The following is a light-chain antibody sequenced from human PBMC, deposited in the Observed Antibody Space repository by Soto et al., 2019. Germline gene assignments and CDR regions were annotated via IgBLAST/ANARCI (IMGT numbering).Light chain of an antibody. CDR2: DAS. CDR3: QQYNNWYT. Sequence: EIVMTQSPATLSVSPGDRATLSCRASQSVTSNLAWYQQKPGQAPRLLMYDASTRATGIPARFSGGGSGTEFTLTISSLQSEDFAVYYCQQYNNWYTFGQGTKLEIK. V-gene: IGKV3-15*01. CDR1: QSVTSN. J-gene: IGKJ2*01.